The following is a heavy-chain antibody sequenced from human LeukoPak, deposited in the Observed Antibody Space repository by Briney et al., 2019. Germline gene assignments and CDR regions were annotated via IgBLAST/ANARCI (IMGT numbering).Heavy chain of an antibody. CDR3: ATTVTTSSYYYYGMDV. Sequence: SETLSLTCTVYGGSFSDYYWSWIREPPGKGLEWIGEINHSGSTNYNPSLMSRVTISVDTSENQFSLRLSSVTAADTAVYYCATTVTTSSYYYYGMDVWGQGTTVTVSS. CDR2: INHSGST. CDR1: GGSFSDYY. V-gene: IGHV4-34*01. J-gene: IGHJ6*02. D-gene: IGHD4-17*01.